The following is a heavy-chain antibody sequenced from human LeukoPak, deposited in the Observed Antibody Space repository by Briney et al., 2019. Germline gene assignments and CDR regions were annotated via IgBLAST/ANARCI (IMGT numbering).Heavy chain of an antibody. V-gene: IGHV3-74*01. D-gene: IGHD6-6*01. CDR3: ARGGAYSSSPFDY. J-gene: IGHJ4*02. CDR2: INSDGSST. Sequence: GGSLRLSCAASGYTFSSNWMHWVRQAPGKGLVWVPHINSDGSSTNYADSVKGRFTISRDNAKNTLYLQMNSLRAEDTAVYYCARGGAYSSSPFDYWGQGTLVTVSS. CDR1: GYTFSSNW.